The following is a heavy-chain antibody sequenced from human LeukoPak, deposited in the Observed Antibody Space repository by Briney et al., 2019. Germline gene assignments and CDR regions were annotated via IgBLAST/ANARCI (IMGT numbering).Heavy chain of an antibody. Sequence: PGGSLRLSCAASGFTFLKYAINWVRQAPGKGLEWVSSISSSSSYIYYADSVKGRFTISRDNAKNSLYLQMNSLRAEDTAVYYCARDPEAFDIWGQGTMVTVSS. CDR1: GFTFLKYA. V-gene: IGHV3-21*01. J-gene: IGHJ3*02. CDR2: ISSSSSYI. D-gene: IGHD1-14*01. CDR3: ARDPEAFDI.